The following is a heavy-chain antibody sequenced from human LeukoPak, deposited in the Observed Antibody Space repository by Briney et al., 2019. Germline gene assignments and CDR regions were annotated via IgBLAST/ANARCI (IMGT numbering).Heavy chain of an antibody. CDR1: GFTFSSYA. Sequence: PGGSLRLSCAASGFTFSSYAMSWVRQAPGRGLEWVSAISGSGGSTYYADSVKGRFTISRDNSKNTLYLQMNSLRAEDTAVYYCAKPYSSGHDAFDIWGQGAMVTVSS. D-gene: IGHD6-19*01. V-gene: IGHV3-23*01. CDR2: ISGSGGST. CDR3: AKPYSSGHDAFDI. J-gene: IGHJ3*02.